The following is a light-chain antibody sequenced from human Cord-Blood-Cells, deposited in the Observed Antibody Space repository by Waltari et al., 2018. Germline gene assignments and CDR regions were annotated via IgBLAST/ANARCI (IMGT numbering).Light chain of an antibody. J-gene: IGKJ3*01. Sequence: DIQMTQSPSSLSASVGDRVTITCRASQSISSYLNWYQQKPGKAPKLLIYAASILQSGVPSRFSGSGSGTDFTLTISSLQPEDFATYYCQQSYSTPRTVGPGTKVDIK. CDR3: QQSYSTPRT. CDR2: AAS. V-gene: IGKV1-39*01. CDR1: QSISSY.